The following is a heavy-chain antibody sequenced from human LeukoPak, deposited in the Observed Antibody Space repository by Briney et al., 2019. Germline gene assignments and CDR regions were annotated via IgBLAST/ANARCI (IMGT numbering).Heavy chain of an antibody. CDR3: ARGRHIVVVPAAPPGYFQH. Sequence: MPSGTLSLTCAVYGGSFSGYYWSWIRQPPGKGLEWIGEINHSGSTNYNPSLKSRVTISVDTSKNQFSLKLSSVTAADTAVYYCARGRHIVVVPAAPPGYFQHWGQGTLVTVSS. CDR2: INHSGST. J-gene: IGHJ1*01. D-gene: IGHD2-2*01. CDR1: GGSFSGYY. V-gene: IGHV4-34*01.